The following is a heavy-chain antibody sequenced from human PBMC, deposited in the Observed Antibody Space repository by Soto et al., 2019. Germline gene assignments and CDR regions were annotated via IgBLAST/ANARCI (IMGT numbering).Heavy chain of an antibody. J-gene: IGHJ6*02. CDR2: IIPIFGTA. CDR3: AISADSGDRFYYYYGMDV. D-gene: IGHD4-17*01. Sequence: QVQLVQSGAEVKKPGSSVKVSCKASGGTFSSYAISWVRQAPGQGLEWMGGIIPIFGTANYAQKLQGSVTITADESTSTAYMELSSLRSEDTAVYYCAISADSGDRFYYYYGMDVWGQGTTVTVSS. V-gene: IGHV1-69*12. CDR1: GGTFSSYA.